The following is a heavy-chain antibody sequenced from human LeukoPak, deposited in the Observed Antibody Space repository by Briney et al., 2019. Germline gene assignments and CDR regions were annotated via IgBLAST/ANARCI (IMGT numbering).Heavy chain of an antibody. D-gene: IGHD3-3*01. V-gene: IGHV4-34*01. Sequence: SETLSLTCAVYGGSVSDYYWTWIRHPPGKGLEWIGEINQSGTTYYNTSLKSRVTISPNTSKNQVSLKLTSVTAADTAVYYCSLEWLHWGQGTLVTVSS. CDR3: SLEWLH. J-gene: IGHJ4*02. CDR1: GGSVSDYY. CDR2: INQSGTT.